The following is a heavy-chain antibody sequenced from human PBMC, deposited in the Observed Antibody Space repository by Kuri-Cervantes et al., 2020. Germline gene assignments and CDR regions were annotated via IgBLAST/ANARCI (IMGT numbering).Heavy chain of an antibody. CDR1: GYTFTIYG. J-gene: IGHJ5*02. Sequence: ATVKVSCKASGYTFTIYGISWVRQAPGQGLESMGWIRAYNGNTNCAQKLQGRVTMTTDTSTSTAYMELRSLKSGATAVYYCARGGIAAAPFDPWGQGTLVTVSS. CDR2: IRAYNGNT. D-gene: IGHD6-13*01. V-gene: IGHV1-18*01. CDR3: ARGGIAAAPFDP.